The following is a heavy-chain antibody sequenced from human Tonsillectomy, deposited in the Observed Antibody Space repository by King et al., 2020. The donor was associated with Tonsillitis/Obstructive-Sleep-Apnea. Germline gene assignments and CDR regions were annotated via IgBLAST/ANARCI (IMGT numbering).Heavy chain of an antibody. CDR2: INHSGST. CDR3: GTNAGDYYYYMDV. J-gene: IGHJ6*03. CDR1: GGSFSGYY. V-gene: IGHV4-34*01. Sequence: VQLQQWGAGLFKPSETLFLTCGVFGGSFSGYYLSWIRQPPGKGLEWIGEINHSGSTAYNSSLKSRVTISRETSKNQFSLRLTSVTAADTAVYYCGTNAGDYYYYMDVWGKGTTVTVSS. D-gene: IGHD2-2*01.